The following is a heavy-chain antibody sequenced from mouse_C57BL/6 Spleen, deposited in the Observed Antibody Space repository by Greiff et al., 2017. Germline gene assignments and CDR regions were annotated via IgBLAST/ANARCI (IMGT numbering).Heavy chain of an antibody. Sequence: DVKLQESGGGLVQPGGSMKLSCVASGFTFSNYWMNWVRQSPEKGLEWVAQIRLKSDNYATHYAESVKGRFTISRDDSKSSVYLQMNNLRAEDTGIYYCTELRPFAYWGQGTLVTVSA. J-gene: IGHJ3*01. CDR3: TELRPFAY. V-gene: IGHV6-3*01. D-gene: IGHD1-2*01. CDR2: IRLKSDNYAT. CDR1: GFTFSNYW.